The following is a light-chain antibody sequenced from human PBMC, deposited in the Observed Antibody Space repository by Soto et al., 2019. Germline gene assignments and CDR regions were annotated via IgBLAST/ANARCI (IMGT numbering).Light chain of an antibody. CDR1: QSLVYSDGNTY. J-gene: IGKJ2*01. V-gene: IGKV2-30*01. Sequence: DVVMTQSPLSLPVTLGQPASISCRSSQSLVYSDGNTYLSWFQQRPGQSPRRLIYKVSNRDSGVPDRLNGSGSDTDFTLKISRVEAEDVAVYYCMQGTHWPYTFGQGTKLEI. CDR2: KVS. CDR3: MQGTHWPYT.